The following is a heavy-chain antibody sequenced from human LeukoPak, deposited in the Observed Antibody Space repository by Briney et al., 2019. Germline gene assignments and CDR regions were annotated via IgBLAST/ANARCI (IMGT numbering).Heavy chain of an antibody. CDR2: IYSDGSRT. V-gene: IGHV3-74*01. CDR1: GFTFSSYW. Sequence: GGSLRLSCAGSGFTFSSYWMHWVRQGPGKGLVWVSRIYSDGSRTSYADSVKGRFTISGDNAKNTLYLQMNSLRAEDTAVYYCARSGRGDAFDIWGQGTMVTVSS. CDR3: ARSGRGDAFDI. D-gene: IGHD1-26*01. J-gene: IGHJ3*02.